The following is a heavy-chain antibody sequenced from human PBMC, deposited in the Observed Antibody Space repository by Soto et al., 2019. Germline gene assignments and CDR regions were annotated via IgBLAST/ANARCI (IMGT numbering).Heavy chain of an antibody. CDR3: AASIFYYGMDV. CDR2: IYPGDSDT. J-gene: IGHJ6*02. CDR1: GYSFTTYW. V-gene: IGHV5-51*01. Sequence: GESLKISCKGSGYSFTTYWIGWVRQMPGKGLEWMAIIYPGDSDTKYNPSFQGQVTISADKSITTTYLQWSSLKASDTAIYYCAASIFYYGMDVWGQGTTVTVSS.